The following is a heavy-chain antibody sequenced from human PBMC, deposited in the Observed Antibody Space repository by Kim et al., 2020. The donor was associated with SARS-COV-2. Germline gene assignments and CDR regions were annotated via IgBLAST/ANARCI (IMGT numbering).Heavy chain of an antibody. Sequence: GGSLRLSCAASGFTFSSYAMSWVRQAPWKGLEWVSAISGSGGSTYYADSVKGRFTISRDNSKNTLYLQMNSLRAEDTAVYYCAKESQYVYTGGVGYFDYWGQGTLVTVSS. V-gene: IGHV3-23*01. D-gene: IGHD2-2*02. J-gene: IGHJ4*02. CDR1: GFTFSSYA. CDR2: ISGSGGST. CDR3: AKESQYVYTGGVGYFDY.